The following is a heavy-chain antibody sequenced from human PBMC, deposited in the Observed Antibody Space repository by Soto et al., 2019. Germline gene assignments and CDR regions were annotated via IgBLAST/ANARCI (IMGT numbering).Heavy chain of an antibody. V-gene: IGHV1-24*01. CDR1: GYTLTELS. D-gene: IGHD6-19*01. Sequence: ASVKVSCKVSGYTLTELSMHWVRQAPGKGLEWMGGFDPEDGETIYAQKFQGRVTMTEDTSTDTAYMELSSLRSEDTAVYYCATADPGIAVPGTAWSWFDPWGQGTLVTVSS. CDR3: ATADPGIAVPGTAWSWFDP. J-gene: IGHJ5*02. CDR2: FDPEDGET.